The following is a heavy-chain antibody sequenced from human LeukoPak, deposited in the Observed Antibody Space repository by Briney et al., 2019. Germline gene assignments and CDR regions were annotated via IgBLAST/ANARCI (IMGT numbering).Heavy chain of an antibody. CDR3: AKGSSGGRPYYFDY. CDR2: IDSTGDYT. D-gene: IGHD3-22*01. CDR1: GFTFRSYA. J-gene: IGHJ4*02. V-gene: IGHV3-23*01. Sequence: GGSLRLSCAASGFTFRSYAMSWVRQAPGKGLDWVSAIDSTGDYTYHADSVKGRLTISRDNSKNTLYLQMDSLRAEDTAIYYCAKGSSGGRPYYFDYWGQGTLVTASS.